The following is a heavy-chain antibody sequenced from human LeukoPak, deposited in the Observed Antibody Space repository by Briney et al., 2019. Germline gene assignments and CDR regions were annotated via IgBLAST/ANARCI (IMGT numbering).Heavy chain of an antibody. CDR1: GGSISSYY. D-gene: IGHD3-9*01. V-gene: IGHV4-59*08. Sequence: PSETLSLTCTVSGGSISSYYWSWIRQPPGKGLEWIGYIYYGGSTNYNPSLKSRVTISVDTSKNQFSLKLSSVTAADTAVYYCATEYVDILTGYYSSYWGQGTLVTVSS. CDR2: IYYGGST. CDR3: ATEYVDILTGYYSSY. J-gene: IGHJ4*02.